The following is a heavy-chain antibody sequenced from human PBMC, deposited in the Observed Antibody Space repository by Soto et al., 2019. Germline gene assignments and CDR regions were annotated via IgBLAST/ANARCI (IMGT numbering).Heavy chain of an antibody. J-gene: IGHJ6*02. V-gene: IGHV3-9*02. CDR1: GFPSDDHA. CDR3: AKDLLGLRFLEWSTYYYYGMDV. D-gene: IGHD3-3*01. Sequence: PGGSLRLSWAASGFPSDDHAMYWVRQSQREGLEWFSGINWSGGSIGYAASVQGRFTISRDNAKNALYLQMNSLSGDDTAVYYCAKDLLGLRFLEWSTYYYYGMDVWGQGTTVTVSS. CDR2: INWSGGSI.